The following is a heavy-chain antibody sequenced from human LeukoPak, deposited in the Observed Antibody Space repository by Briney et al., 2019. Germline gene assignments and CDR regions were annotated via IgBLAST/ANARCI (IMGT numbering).Heavy chain of an antibody. Sequence: GRSLRLSCAASGFTFSSYSMSWVRQAPGKGLEWVSSVTSRSSHIYYADSVRGRFTISRDNAKKSLYLQMNSLRAEDTAVYYCARARGIESAFDWGQGTLVTVSS. V-gene: IGHV3-21*01. CDR2: VTSRSSHI. J-gene: IGHJ4*02. CDR3: ARARGIESAFD. CDR1: GFTFSSYS. D-gene: IGHD5-12*01.